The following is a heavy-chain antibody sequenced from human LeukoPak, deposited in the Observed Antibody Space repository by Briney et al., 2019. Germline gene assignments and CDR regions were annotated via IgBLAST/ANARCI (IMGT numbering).Heavy chain of an antibody. D-gene: IGHD4-23*01. CDR2: IYHIGDT. Sequence: SETLSLTCTVSGGSISSYYWSWIRQPPGKRLEWIGSIYHIGDTAYNPSLKDRVTISVDTSKNQFSLKLSSVTAADTAVYYCAYSTVVTRGYYWGQGTLVTVSS. CDR3: AYSTVVTRGYY. J-gene: IGHJ4*02. V-gene: IGHV4-59*04. CDR1: GGSISSYY.